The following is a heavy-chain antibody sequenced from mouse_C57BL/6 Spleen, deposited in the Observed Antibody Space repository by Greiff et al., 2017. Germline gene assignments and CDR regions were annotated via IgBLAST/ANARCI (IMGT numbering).Heavy chain of an antibody. D-gene: IGHD1-1*01. CDR1: GYTFTSYW. CDR2: IDPSDSET. V-gene: IGHV1-52*01. CDR3: ARTILRSGYFDY. Sequence: VQLQQPGAELVRPGSSVKLSCKASGYTFTSYWMHWVKQRPIQGLEWIGNIDPSDSETHYNQKFKDKATLTVDKSSSTAYMQLSSLTSEDSAVDYCARTILRSGYFDYWGQGTTLTVSS. J-gene: IGHJ2*01.